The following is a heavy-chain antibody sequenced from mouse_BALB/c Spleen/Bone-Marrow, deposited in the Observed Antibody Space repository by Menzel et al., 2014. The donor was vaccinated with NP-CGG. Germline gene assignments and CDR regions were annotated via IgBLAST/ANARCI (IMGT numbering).Heavy chain of an antibody. CDR1: GDSITSGY. J-gene: IGHJ4*01. Sequence: EVKLMESGPSLVKPSQTLSPTCSVTGDSITSGYWNWIRKFPGNKLEYMGYISCSGSTYYNPSLKSRISITRDTSKNQYYLQLNSVTTEDTATYYCSRFGYDYALDYWGQGTSVTVSS. CDR2: ISCSGST. CDR3: SRFGYDYALDY. V-gene: IGHV3-8*02. D-gene: IGHD2-2*01.